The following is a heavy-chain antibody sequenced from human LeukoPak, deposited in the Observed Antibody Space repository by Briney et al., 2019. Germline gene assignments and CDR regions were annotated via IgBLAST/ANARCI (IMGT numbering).Heavy chain of an antibody. D-gene: IGHD6-19*01. CDR3: AREGYSSGEDPLKTNWFDP. Sequence: ASVKVSCKASGYTFTGYYMHWVRQAPGQGLEWMGWMNPNSGNTGYAQKFQGRVTITRNTSISTAYMELSSLRSEDTAVYYCAREGYSSGEDPLKTNWFDPWGQGTLVTVSS. V-gene: IGHV1-8*03. CDR1: GYTFTGYY. CDR2: MNPNSGNT. J-gene: IGHJ5*02.